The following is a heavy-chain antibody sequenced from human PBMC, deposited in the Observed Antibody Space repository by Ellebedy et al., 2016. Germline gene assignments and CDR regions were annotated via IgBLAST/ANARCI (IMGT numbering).Heavy chain of an antibody. V-gene: IGHV1-69*13. J-gene: IGHJ5*02. CDR3: TTEQRDGS. Sequence: ASVKVSCKASGYTFIGYYIHWVRQAPGQGLEWMGGVVPTFPTPYYAQKFQDRVKITADESTRTAYMELSSLRSDDTAVYYCTTEQRDGSWGQGTLVTVSS. CDR1: GYTFIGYY. D-gene: IGHD1/OR15-1a*01. CDR2: VVPTFPTP.